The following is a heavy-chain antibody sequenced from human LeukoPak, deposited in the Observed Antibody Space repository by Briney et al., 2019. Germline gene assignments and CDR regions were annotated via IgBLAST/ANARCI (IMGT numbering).Heavy chain of an antibody. V-gene: IGHV5-51*01. D-gene: IGHD6-13*01. J-gene: IGHJ4*02. Sequence: GESPKISCKGSGYRFTSYWIGWVRQMPGKGLEWMGIIYPGDSETRYSPSFQGQVTISADKSISTAYLQWSSLKASDTAMYYCARGDSSSWYNDWGQGTLVTVSS. CDR2: IYPGDSET. CDR3: ARGDSSSWYND. CDR1: GYRFTSYW.